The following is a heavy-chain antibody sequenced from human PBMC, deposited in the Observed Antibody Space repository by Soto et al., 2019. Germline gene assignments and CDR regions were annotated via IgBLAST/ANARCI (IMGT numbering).Heavy chain of an antibody. Sequence: ASVKVSCKASGYSFSTYAISWVRQAPGQGLEWLGRISTYNGNTNYGHILQGRVALTTDTSTNTAFMELRSLGSDDTAVYYCARTIAVAGIGYYFDYWAQGTLATVSS. V-gene: IGHV1-18*04. J-gene: IGHJ4*02. CDR2: ISTYNGNT. CDR3: ARTIAVAGIGYYFDY. D-gene: IGHD6-19*01. CDR1: GYSFSTYA.